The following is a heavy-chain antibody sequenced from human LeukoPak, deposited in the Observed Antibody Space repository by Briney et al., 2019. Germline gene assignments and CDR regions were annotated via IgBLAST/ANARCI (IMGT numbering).Heavy chain of an antibody. CDR2: IYYSGNT. V-gene: IGHV4-31*03. D-gene: IGHD4-17*01. CDR1: GGSISSSSYY. J-gene: IGHJ4*02. Sequence: SETLSLTCTVSGGSISSSSYYWSWIRQHPGKGLEWIGDIYYSGNTYYNPSLQSRVTISVDTSKNQFSLKLSSVTAADTAVYYCARRKDYGDYTTFDYWGQGTLATVSS. CDR3: ARRKDYGDYTTFDY.